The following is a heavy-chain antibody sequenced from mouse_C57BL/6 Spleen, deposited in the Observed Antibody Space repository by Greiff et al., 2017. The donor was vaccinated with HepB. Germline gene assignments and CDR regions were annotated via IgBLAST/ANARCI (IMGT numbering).Heavy chain of an antibody. CDR3: ASAYYSNYENAIDY. CDR2: IWWDDDK. J-gene: IGHJ4*01. V-gene: IGHV8-8*01. Sequence: VKLQESGPGILQPSQTPSLSCSFSGFSLSTFGMGVGWSRQPSGKGLEWLAHIWWDDDKYHNPALKSRITSFNDTSKNQVCLKIANVDTADTATYYCASAYYSNYENAIDYWGQGTSVTVSS. D-gene: IGHD2-5*01. CDR1: GFSLSTFGMG.